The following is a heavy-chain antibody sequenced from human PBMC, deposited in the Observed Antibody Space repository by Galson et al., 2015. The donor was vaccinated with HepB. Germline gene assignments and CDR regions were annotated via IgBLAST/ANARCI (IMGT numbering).Heavy chain of an antibody. CDR2: INPSGGST. D-gene: IGHD4-17*01. Sequence: SVKVSCKASGYTFTSYYMHWVRQAPGQGLEWMGIINPSGGSTSYAQKFQGRVTMTRDTSTSTVYMELSSLRSEDTAVYYCARDGAPTTVTTLGVSQEINNWFDPWGQGTLVTVSS. CDR1: GYTFTSYY. CDR3: ARDGAPTTVTTLGVSQEINNWFDP. J-gene: IGHJ5*02. V-gene: IGHV1-46*03.